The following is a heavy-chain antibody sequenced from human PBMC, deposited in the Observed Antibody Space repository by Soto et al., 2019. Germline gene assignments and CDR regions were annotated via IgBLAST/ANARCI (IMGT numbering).Heavy chain of an antibody. V-gene: IGHV4-34*01. CDR1: GGSFSGYY. Sequence: QVQLQKWGAGLLKPSETLSLTCAVYGGSFSGYYWSWIRQPPGKGLEWIGEINHSGSTNYNPSLKSRVTISVDTSKNQFSLKLSTVTAADTAVYYCARGYPRDGLDYWGQGTLVTVSS. CDR3: ARGYPRDGLDY. J-gene: IGHJ4*02. CDR2: INHSGST.